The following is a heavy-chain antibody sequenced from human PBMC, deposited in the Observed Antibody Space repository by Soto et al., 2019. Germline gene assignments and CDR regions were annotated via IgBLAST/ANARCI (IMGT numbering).Heavy chain of an antibody. D-gene: IGHD3-16*01. Sequence: SETLSLTCTVSGDSISSGNKYWSWIRQPPGKGLEWIGYIFSSGTTYYNPSLKSRLTMSLDASQNQFSLKLNSLTDADTAVYFCARVPSPFDYYLAMDVWGEGTTVTVSS. CDR3: ARVPSPFDYYLAMDV. CDR1: GDSISSGNKY. CDR2: IFSSGTT. V-gene: IGHV4-30-4*01. J-gene: IGHJ6*04.